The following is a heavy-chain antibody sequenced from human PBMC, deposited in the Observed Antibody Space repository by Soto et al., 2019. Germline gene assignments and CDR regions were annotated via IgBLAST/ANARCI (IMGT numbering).Heavy chain of an antibody. CDR3: ARDYARGWCQF. D-gene: IGHD2-8*02. V-gene: IGHV3-30*03. CDR2: ISFDGDK. Sequence: GGSLRLSCTASGFSFSNSGIQWVRQTPGKGLEWVALISFDGDKYYVDPVKGRFTISRDNPTNTVYLQMNRLRPEDTGVYYCARDYARGWCQFWGQGTLVTVSS. CDR1: GFSFSNSG. J-gene: IGHJ4*02.